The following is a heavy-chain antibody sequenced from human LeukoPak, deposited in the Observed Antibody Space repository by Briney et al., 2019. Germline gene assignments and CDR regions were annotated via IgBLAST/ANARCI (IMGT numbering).Heavy chain of an antibody. CDR2: IYTSGST. CDR3: ARDAYSSSRGRWYNWFDP. D-gene: IGHD6-13*01. V-gene: IGHV4-4*07. Sequence: SETLSLTCTVSGGSISSYYWSWIRQPAGKGLEWIGRIYTSGSTNYNPSLKSRVTISVDTSKNQFSLKLSSVTAADTAVYYCARDAYSSSRGRWYNWFDPWGQGTLVTVSS. J-gene: IGHJ5*02. CDR1: GGSISSYY.